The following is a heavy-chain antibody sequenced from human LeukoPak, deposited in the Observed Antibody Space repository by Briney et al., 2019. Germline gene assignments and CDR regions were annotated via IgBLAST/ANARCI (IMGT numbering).Heavy chain of an antibody. J-gene: IGHJ4*02. CDR2: INAGNGNT. CDR1: GYTFTSYG. CDR3: AMRKPYDSSGPFDY. Sequence: ASVKVSCKASGYTFTSYGISWVRQAPGQGLEWMGWINAGNGNTKYSQKFQGRVTITRDTSASTAYKELSSLRSEDTAMYYCAMRKPYDSSGPFDYWGQGTLVTVSS. V-gene: IGHV1-3*01. D-gene: IGHD3-22*01.